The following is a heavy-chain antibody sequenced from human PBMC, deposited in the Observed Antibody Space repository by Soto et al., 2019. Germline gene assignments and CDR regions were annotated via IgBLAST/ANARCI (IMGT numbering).Heavy chain of an antibody. Sequence: GVSLRLSCAASGFTFSDYYMSWIRQAPGKGLEWVSYISSSGSTIYYADSVKGRFTISRDNAKNSLYLQMNSLRAEDTAVYYCARDREYQLLPFDYWGQGTLVTVSS. CDR3: ARDREYQLLPFDY. CDR2: ISSSGSTI. CDR1: GFTFSDYY. V-gene: IGHV3-11*01. J-gene: IGHJ4*02. D-gene: IGHD2-2*01.